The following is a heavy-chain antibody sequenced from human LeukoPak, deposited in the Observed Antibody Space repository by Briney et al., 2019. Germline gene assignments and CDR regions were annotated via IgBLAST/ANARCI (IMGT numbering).Heavy chain of an antibody. CDR2: ISNSGST. J-gene: IGHJ4*02. D-gene: IGHD1-1*01. CDR1: GGSISSGGYF. Sequence: SETLSLTCTVSGGSISSGGYFWSWVRQHAGKGLEWIGYISNSGSTSYNPSLKSRVTLSVDTSKNQFSLKLSSVTAADTAVYYCARADNWNAFEYWGQGTLVPVSS. V-gene: IGHV4-31*03. CDR3: ARADNWNAFEY.